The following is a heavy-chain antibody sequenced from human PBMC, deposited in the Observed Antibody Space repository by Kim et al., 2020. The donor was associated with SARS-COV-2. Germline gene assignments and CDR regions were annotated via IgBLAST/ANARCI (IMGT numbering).Heavy chain of an antibody. V-gene: IGHV3-21*01. CDR3: AIGVGVATIDS. Sequence: IYYADSVKGRFTTTRDTVNNSLYLQTSSLRADDTAVYYCAIGVGVATIDSWGQGTLVTVSS. CDR2: I. D-gene: IGHD5-12*01. J-gene: IGHJ4*02.